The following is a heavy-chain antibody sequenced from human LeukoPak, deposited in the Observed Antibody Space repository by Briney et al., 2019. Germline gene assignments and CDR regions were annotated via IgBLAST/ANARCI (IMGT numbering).Heavy chain of an antibody. D-gene: IGHD5-12*01. J-gene: IGHJ4*02. CDR2: IYSGGST. CDR1: GFTVSSNY. CDR3: ARPVDYNAGDY. V-gene: IGHV3-53*01. Sequence: SGGSLRLSCAASGFTVSSNYMSWVRQAPGKGLEWVSVIYSGGSTYYGDPVKGRFTISRDNSKNTLYLQMNSLRAEDTAVYYCARPVDYNAGDYWGQGTLVTVSS.